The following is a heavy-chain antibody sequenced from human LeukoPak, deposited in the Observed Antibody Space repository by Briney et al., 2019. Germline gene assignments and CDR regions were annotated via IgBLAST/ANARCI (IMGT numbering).Heavy chain of an antibody. J-gene: IGHJ4*02. V-gene: IGHV4-4*07. CDR1: RGSISSYH. D-gene: IGHD3-22*01. CDR3: ARGESSGYPHLDY. Sequence: SETLSLTCTVSRGSISSYHWSWIRQPAGKGLEWIGRIYLRGSTNYNPSLKSRVTMSADTSKNQFSLKLSSVTAADTAVYYCARGESSGYPHLDYWGQGTLVTVSS. CDR2: IYLRGST.